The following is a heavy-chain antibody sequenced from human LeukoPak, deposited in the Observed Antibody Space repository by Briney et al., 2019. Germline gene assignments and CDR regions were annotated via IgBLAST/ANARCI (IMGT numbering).Heavy chain of an antibody. D-gene: IGHD3-16*02. Sequence: ASVKVSCTASGYTLTTYAMNWVRQAPGQGLEFMGWIHPSTGHPSYAQGFSGRFVFSLDTSVTTTYLQISDLKADDTAVYFCARALDSLGGLSLPDYWGQGTLVTVSS. V-gene: IGHV7-4-1*02. J-gene: IGHJ4*02. CDR1: GYTLTTYA. CDR2: IHPSTGHP. CDR3: ARALDSLGGLSLPDY.